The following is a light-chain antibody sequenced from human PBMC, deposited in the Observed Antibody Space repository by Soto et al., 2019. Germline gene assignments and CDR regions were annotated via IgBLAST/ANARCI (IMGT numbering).Light chain of an antibody. J-gene: IGKJ1*01. V-gene: IGKV3-20*01. CDR2: GAS. CDR3: QQYESSPWT. CDR1: QSVSSTY. Sequence: EIVLTQSPGTLSLSPGERATLFCRASQSVSSTYLAWYQQEPGQAPRLLIYGASSRATGIPDRFSGSRSGTDFTLTISRLEPEDFAVYYCQQYESSPWTFGQGTKVEIK.